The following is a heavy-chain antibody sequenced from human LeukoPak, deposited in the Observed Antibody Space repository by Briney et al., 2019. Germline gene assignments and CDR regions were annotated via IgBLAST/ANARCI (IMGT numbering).Heavy chain of an antibody. CDR1: GFTFTSYS. Sequence: GGSLRLSCAASGFTFTSYSMNWVRQAPGKGLEWVSSISSSSSYIYYADSVKGRFTISRDNAKNSLYLQMSSLRAEDTAIYYCARLYDILTGAFDYWGQGTLVTVSS. J-gene: IGHJ4*02. CDR3: ARLYDILTGAFDY. D-gene: IGHD3-9*01. V-gene: IGHV3-21*01. CDR2: ISSSSSYI.